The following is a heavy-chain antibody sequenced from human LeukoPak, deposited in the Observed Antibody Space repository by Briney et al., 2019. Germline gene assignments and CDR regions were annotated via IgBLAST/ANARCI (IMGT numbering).Heavy chain of an antibody. D-gene: IGHD3-10*01. CDR2: IIPILGIA. CDR1: GGTFGSYA. Sequence: GPSVKLSCKASGGTFGSYAISWVRQAPGQRLEWRGRIIPILGIANYAQKFQGRVTITADKSTSTAYMELSSLRSEHTAVYYCASRYGSGSYLWFDPWGQGTLVTVSS. V-gene: IGHV1-69*04. CDR3: ASRYGSGSYLWFDP. J-gene: IGHJ5*02.